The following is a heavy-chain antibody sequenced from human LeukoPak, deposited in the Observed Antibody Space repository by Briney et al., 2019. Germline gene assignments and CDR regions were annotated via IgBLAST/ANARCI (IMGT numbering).Heavy chain of an antibody. CDR3: TRDISIAVAGTEEYYFDY. D-gene: IGHD6-19*01. V-gene: IGHV3-49*04. J-gene: IGHJ4*02. CDR2: IRSKAYGGSA. CDR1: GVTFGDYA. Sequence: GGSLRLSCTTSGVTFGDYAMSWVRQASGKGLEWVGFIRSKAYGGSAAYAASVKGRFTISRDDSKSIAYLQMNSLKTEDTAVYYCTRDISIAVAGTEEYYFDYWGQGTLVTVSS.